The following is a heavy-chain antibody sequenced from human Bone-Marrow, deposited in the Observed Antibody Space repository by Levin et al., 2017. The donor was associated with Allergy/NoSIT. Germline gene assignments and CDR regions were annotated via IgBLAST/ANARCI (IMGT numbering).Heavy chain of an antibody. CDR3: TTVSRLCSTINCARAFDF. V-gene: IGHV3-15*01. J-gene: IGHJ3*01. Sequence: GGSLRLSCAASGFSFSNAWMSWVRQAPGKGLEWVGRIKSKTDGGTTDYGAPVKGRFTISRDDSKNTLYLQMNTLETEDTAIYYCTTVSRLCSTINCARAFDFWGQGTMVTVSS. CDR2: IKSKTDGGTT. D-gene: IGHD2-2*01. CDR1: GFSFSNAW.